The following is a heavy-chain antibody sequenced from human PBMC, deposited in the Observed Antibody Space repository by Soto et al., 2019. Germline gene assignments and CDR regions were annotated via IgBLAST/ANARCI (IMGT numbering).Heavy chain of an antibody. CDR2: INHGGGT. D-gene: IGHD1-1*01. Sequence: QVRLHQWGAGLLKPSETLSLTCAVYGGSFSGYYWSWIRQSPGKGLEWIGEINHGGGTNYNSSLKSRVTISIDTSKNHFSLKLTSLTAADTALYYCATKEGNNWSFDYWGQGTLVTVSS. J-gene: IGHJ4*02. CDR1: GGSFSGYY. CDR3: ATKEGNNWSFDY. V-gene: IGHV4-34*01.